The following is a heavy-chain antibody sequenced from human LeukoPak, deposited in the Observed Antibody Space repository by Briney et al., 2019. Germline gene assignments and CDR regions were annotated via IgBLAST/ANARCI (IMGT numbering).Heavy chain of an antibody. V-gene: IGHV1-18*01. Sequence: ASVKVSRTTSGHSFTSYATTWVRQAPGQGLEWMGWISPYTGHTNYAQKFWGRITMTADISTRTVNMDLTSLRSDDTAAYYCARGQVDPAMIIGGWFDLWGQGTLVIVSS. CDR3: ARGQVDPAMIIGGWFDL. CDR2: ISPYTGHT. D-gene: IGHD5-18*01. CDR1: GHSFTSYA. J-gene: IGHJ5*02.